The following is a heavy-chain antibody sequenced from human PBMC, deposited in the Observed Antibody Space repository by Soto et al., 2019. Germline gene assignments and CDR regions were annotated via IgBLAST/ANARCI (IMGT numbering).Heavy chain of an antibody. Sequence: QVQLVQSGAEVKKPGASVKVSCKDSGYTFSNYATHWVRQAPGQRLEWMGWINAGNGKTKYSQNFQGRVTITRDTSASTAYMELSSLRSEDTAVYYCANNGDYYYYGMDVWGQGTTVTVSS. D-gene: IGHD4-17*01. CDR1: GYTFSNYA. V-gene: IGHV1-3*01. J-gene: IGHJ6*02. CDR3: ANNGDYYYYGMDV. CDR2: INAGNGKT.